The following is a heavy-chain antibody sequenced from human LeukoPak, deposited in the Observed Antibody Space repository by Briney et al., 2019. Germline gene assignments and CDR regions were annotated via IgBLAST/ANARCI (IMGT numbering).Heavy chain of an antibody. J-gene: IGHJ4*02. V-gene: IGHV3-30-3*01. CDR3: ARDRVKSKAARSYFDY. Sequence: QTGGSLRLSCAASGFTFSSYAMHWVRQAPGKGLEWVAVISYDGSNKYYADSVKGRFTISRDNSKNTLYLQMNSLRAEDTAVYYCARDRVKSKAARSYFDYWGQGTLVTVSS. CDR2: ISYDGSNK. D-gene: IGHD6-6*01. CDR1: GFTFSSYA.